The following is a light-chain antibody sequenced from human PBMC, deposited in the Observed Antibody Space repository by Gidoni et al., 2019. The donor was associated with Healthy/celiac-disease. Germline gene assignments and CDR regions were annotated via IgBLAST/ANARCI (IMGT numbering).Light chain of an antibody. Sequence: EIVMTQSPATLAVSPGERATLSCRASQSVSSNLAWYQQKPGQAPRLLIYGASTRATGIPARFSGSGSGTEFTLTISSLQSEDFAVYYCLQYNNWPITFXQXTRLEIK. CDR1: QSVSSN. CDR3: LQYNNWPIT. CDR2: GAS. J-gene: IGKJ5*01. V-gene: IGKV3-15*01.